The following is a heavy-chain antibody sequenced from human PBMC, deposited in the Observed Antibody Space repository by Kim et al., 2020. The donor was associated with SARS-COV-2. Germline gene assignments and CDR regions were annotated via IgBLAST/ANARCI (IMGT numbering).Heavy chain of an antibody. CDR1: GGSISSYY. J-gene: IGHJ4*02. Sequence: SETLSLTCTVSGGSISSYYWSWIRQPPGKGLEWIGYIYYSGSTNYNPSLKSRVTISVDTSKNQFSLKLSSVTAADTAVYYCARHVSVGIVGATGIDYWGQGTLVTVSS. V-gene: IGHV4-59*08. D-gene: IGHD1-26*01. CDR2: IYYSGST. CDR3: ARHVSVGIVGATGIDY.